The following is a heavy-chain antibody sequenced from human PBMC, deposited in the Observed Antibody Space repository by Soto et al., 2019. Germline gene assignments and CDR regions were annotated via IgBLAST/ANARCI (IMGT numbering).Heavy chain of an antibody. D-gene: IGHD3-9*01. CDR2: IYYSGST. V-gene: IGHV4-39*01. CDR1: GGSISSSSYY. CDR3: ARLLRYYDILTGYSKGSWFDP. J-gene: IGHJ5*02. Sequence: SETLSLTCTVSGGSISSSSYYWGWIRQPPGKGLEWIGSIYYSGSTYYNPSLKSRVTISVDTSKNQFSLKLSSVTAADTAVYYCARLLRYYDILTGYSKGSWFDPWGQGTLVTVSS.